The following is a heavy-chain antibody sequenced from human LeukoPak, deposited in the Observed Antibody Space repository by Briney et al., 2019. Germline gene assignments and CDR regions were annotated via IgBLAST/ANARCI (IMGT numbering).Heavy chain of an antibody. CDR2: IYYSGST. J-gene: IGHJ3*02. D-gene: IGHD3-22*01. V-gene: IGHV4-59*01. Sequence: SETLSLTCAVYGGSFSGYYWTWIRQPPGKGLEWIGYIYYSGSTNYNPSLKSRVTISVDTSKNQFSLKQSSVTAADTAVYYCAATSYDSSGYYQAVDAFDIWGQGTMVTVFS. CDR3: AATSYDSSGYYQAVDAFDI. CDR1: GGSFSGYY.